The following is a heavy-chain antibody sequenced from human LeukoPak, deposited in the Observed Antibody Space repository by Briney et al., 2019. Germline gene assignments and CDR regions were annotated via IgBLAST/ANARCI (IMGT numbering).Heavy chain of an antibody. CDR2: ISGSGEST. CDR3: ARGFRIIGLRGVSYFDN. CDR1: GFTFSSYA. D-gene: IGHD3-10*01. V-gene: IGHV3-23*01. Sequence: GGSLRLSCAASGFTFSSYAMSWVRQAPGKGLEWVSGISGSGESTYYADSVRGRFTISRDNSKNTLYLQMNSLRAEDTAVYYCARGFRIIGLRGVSYFDNWGQGTLVTVSS. J-gene: IGHJ4*02.